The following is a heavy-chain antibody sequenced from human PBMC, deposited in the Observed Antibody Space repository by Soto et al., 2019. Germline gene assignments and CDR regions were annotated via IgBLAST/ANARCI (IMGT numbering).Heavy chain of an antibody. V-gene: IGHV4-31*03. J-gene: IGHJ4*02. CDR3: ARENGLLWFGESDKRYFDY. D-gene: IGHD3-10*01. CDR1: GGSISSGGYY. CDR2: IYYSGST. Sequence: SETLSLTCTVSGGSISSGGYYWSWIRQHPGKGLEWIGYIYYSGSTYYNPSLKSRVTISVDTSKNQFSLKLSSVTAADTAVYYCARENGLLWFGESDKRYFDYWGQGTLVTVSS.